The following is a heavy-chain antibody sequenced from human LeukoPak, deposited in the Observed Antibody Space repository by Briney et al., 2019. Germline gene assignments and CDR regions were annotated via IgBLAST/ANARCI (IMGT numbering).Heavy chain of an antibody. J-gene: IGHJ4*02. CDR3: AKDRAIAAAGYYFDF. D-gene: IGHD6-13*01. Sequence: GGSLRLSCAASGFTFSSYPMHWVRQAPGKGLEWVAVISVDGRDTHYADSVKGRFTISRDNSKSTLYLQMNSVRVEDPAIYYCAKDRAIAAAGYYFDFWGQGTLVTVSS. CDR1: GFTFSSYP. V-gene: IGHV3-30-3*01. CDR2: ISVDGRDT.